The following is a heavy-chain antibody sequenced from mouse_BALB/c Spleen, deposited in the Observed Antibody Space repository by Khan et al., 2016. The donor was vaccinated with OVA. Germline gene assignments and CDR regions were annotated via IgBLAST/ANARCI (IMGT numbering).Heavy chain of an antibody. CDR1: GYTFTSYW. D-gene: IGHD1-1*01. CDR3: ARIKTIVATDFDH. CDR2: TNPTNGRT. V-gene: IGHV1S81*02. Sequence: QVQLQQPGAELVKAGASVKMSCKASGYTFTSYWMHWVKQWLGKGLEWFAETNPTNGRTYYNEKFKSKATLTVDKSYSTAYMLLSGPTFEDSAVYYWARIKTIVATDFDHWGQGTTRTVSS. J-gene: IGHJ2*01.